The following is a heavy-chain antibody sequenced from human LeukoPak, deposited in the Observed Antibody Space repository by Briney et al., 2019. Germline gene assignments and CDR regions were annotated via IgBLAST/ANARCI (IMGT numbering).Heavy chain of an antibody. J-gene: IGHJ4*02. V-gene: IGHV4-4*07. CDR3: ARDLSSRGVISLDY. Sequence: SETLSLTCTVSGGSISNYYWSWIRQPAGKGLEWIGRIHSDGRTNYDLSLSSRLAMSVDTPKNQFSLKLSSVTAADTAVYYCARDLSSRGVISLDYWGQGTLVTVSS. CDR1: GGSISNYY. D-gene: IGHD3-10*01. CDR2: IHSDGRT.